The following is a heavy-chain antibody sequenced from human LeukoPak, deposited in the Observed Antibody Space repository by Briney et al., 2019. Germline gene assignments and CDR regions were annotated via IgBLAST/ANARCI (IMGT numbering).Heavy chain of an antibody. CDR2: IYTSGST. V-gene: IGHV4-4*07. D-gene: IGHD2-21*02. J-gene: IGHJ6*02. Sequence: SETLSLTCTVSGGSISSYYWSWIRQPAGKGLEWIGRIYTSGSTNYNPSLKSRVTMSVDTSKNQFSLKLSSVTAADTAVYYCARDRYPYTYCGGDCPSSGMDVWGQGTTVTVSS. CDR1: GGSISSYY. CDR3: ARDRYPYTYCGGDCPSSGMDV.